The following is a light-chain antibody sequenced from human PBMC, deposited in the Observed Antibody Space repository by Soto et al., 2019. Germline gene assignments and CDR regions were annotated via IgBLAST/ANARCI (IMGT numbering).Light chain of an antibody. CDR3: QQLNTYPLT. CDR2: GGS. V-gene: IGKV1-39*01. CDR1: QNIHSF. J-gene: IGKJ4*01. Sequence: DIQMTQSPSSLAASVGERVTITCRASQNIHSFLNWYQQKPGKAPQVLIYGGSALQSGVPSRFSGSGSGTDFTLTISSLQPEDFAIYYCQQLNTYPLTFGGGTKVEIK.